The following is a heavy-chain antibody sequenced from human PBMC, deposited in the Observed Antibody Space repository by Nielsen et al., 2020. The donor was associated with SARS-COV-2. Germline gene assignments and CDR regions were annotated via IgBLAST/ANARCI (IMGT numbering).Heavy chain of an antibody. V-gene: IGHV3-7*01. CDR1: GFTFSSHW. J-gene: IGHJ4*02. Sequence: GESLKISCAASGFTFSSHWMSWVRQAPGKGLEWLANIKHDGSEQYYVDSVKGRFTMSRDNAKNLLYLQMNSLRDDDTAVYYCARDSYIVPTNYYFDYWGQGALFTVSS. CDR2: IKHDGSEQ. D-gene: IGHD5-12*01. CDR3: ARDSYIVPTNYYFDY.